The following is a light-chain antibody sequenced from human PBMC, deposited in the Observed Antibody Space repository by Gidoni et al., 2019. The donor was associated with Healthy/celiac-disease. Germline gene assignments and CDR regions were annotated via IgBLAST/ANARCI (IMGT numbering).Light chain of an antibody. CDR2: DAS. J-gene: IGKJ4*01. V-gene: IGKV1-33*01. CDR1: PDISNY. Sequence: DMEVTESLTSRSAYVGDRVTITCQASPDISNYLNWYQQKPGKAPKLLIYDASNFETGVPSSFSGCGSGRDFTFSFCSLHPEVIASYFCLQYDYSPLTFXGXTKVEIK. CDR3: LQYDYSPLT.